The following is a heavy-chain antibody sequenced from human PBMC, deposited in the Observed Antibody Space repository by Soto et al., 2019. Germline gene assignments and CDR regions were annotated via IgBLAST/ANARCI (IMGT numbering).Heavy chain of an antibody. CDR3: ASNTLSPSGALDT. Sequence: EVQLLESGGGLVQPGGSLRLSCAASGFTFSTYSMTWVRQAPGKGLEWVSIISGGGSSTYSADSVKGRVTISRDNSKNTLYLEINKLRAEDTAIYYCASNTLSPSGALDTWGQGTMVTVSS. D-gene: IGHD2-2*02. J-gene: IGHJ3*02. V-gene: IGHV3-23*01. CDR1: GFTFSTYS. CDR2: ISGGGSST.